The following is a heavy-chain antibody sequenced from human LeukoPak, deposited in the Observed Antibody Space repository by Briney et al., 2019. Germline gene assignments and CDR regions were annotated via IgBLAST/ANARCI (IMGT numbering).Heavy chain of an antibody. V-gene: IGHV3-30*02. D-gene: IGHD5-18*01. Sequence: GGSLRLSCAASGFTLSTYSIHWVRQAPGKGLEWVAFIRYDGSNKYYADSVKGRFTISRDNSKNTLYLQMNSLRAEDMAVYYCARGRLIQLWPYFDYWGQGTLVTVSS. CDR1: GFTLSTYS. CDR2: IRYDGSNK. J-gene: IGHJ4*02. CDR3: ARGRLIQLWPYFDY.